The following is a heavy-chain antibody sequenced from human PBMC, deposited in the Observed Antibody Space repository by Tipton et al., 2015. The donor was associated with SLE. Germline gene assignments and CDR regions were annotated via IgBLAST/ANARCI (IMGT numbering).Heavy chain of an antibody. CDR1: GGSLESSDSY. J-gene: IGHJ4*02. CDR3: ARVRIISAGTHFDY. Sequence: TLSLTCIVSGGSLESSDSYWGWVRQSPGKGLEWMGSVYFSGSTFSNPSLESRVTISRDTSKNQFSLKLNSVTAADTAVYYCARVRIISAGTHFDYWGQGTMVTVSS. V-gene: IGHV4-39*07. D-gene: IGHD6-13*01. CDR2: VYFSGST.